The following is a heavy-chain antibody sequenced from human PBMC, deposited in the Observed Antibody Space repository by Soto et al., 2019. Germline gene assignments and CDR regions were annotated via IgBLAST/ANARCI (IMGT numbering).Heavy chain of an antibody. D-gene: IGHD3-16*01. CDR1: GYTFTSYA. Sequence: QVQLVQSGAEVKKPGASVKVSCKASGYTFTSYAMHWVRQAPGQRLEWMGWINAGNGNTKYSQKFQGRVTITRDTSASTAYMELSSLRSEDTAVYYCARDYPYLDAFDIWGQGTMVTVSS. V-gene: IGHV1-3*01. J-gene: IGHJ3*02. CDR2: INAGNGNT. CDR3: ARDYPYLDAFDI.